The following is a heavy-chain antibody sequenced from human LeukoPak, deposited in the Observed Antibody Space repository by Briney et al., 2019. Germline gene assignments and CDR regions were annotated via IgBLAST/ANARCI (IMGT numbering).Heavy chain of an antibody. D-gene: IGHD3-10*01. J-gene: IGHJ4*02. CDR1: GFSISDHY. Sequence: GGSLRLSCAASGFSISDHYRSWIRQSPGKGLEWISYVTSSGSSTKYADSVKGRFTISRDNAKNSVALQMNSLRAEDTAVYYCARERRGSYYAFESWGQGTLVTVSP. CDR3: ARERRGSYYAFES. V-gene: IGHV3-11*01. CDR2: VTSSGSST.